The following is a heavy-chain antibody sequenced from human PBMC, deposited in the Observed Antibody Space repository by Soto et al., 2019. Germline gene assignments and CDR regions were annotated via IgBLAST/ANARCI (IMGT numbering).Heavy chain of an antibody. J-gene: IGHJ4*02. CDR2: MNPNSGNT. Sequence: QVQLVQSGAEVKKPGASVKVSCKASGYTFTSYDTNWVRQATGQGLEWMGWMNPNSGNTGYAQKFQGRVTMTRNTSINTAYMELSSLRSEDTAVYYCARERSSGWYVDYWGQGTLVTVSS. CDR1: GYTFTSYD. CDR3: ARERSSGWYVDY. V-gene: IGHV1-8*01. D-gene: IGHD6-19*01.